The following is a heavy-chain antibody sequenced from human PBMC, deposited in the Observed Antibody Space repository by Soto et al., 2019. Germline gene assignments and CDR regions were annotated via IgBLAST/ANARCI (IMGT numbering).Heavy chain of an antibody. Sequence: PSETLSLTCTVSGGSISSYYWSWIRQPPGKGLEWIGYIYYSGSTNYNPSLKSRVTISVDTSKNQFSLRLSSVTAADTAVYYCARDLPAAPGFDPWGQGTLVTVSS. J-gene: IGHJ5*02. CDR3: ARDLPAAPGFDP. V-gene: IGHV4-59*01. CDR1: GGSISSYY. CDR2: IYYSGST. D-gene: IGHD6-13*01.